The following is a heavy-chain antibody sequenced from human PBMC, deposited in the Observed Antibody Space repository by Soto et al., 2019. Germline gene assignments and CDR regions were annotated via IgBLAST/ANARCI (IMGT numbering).Heavy chain of an antibody. Sequence: QVQLQESGPGLVKPSQTLSLTCTVSGGSISSGGYYWSWIRQHPGKGLEWVGYIYYSGKTYYNPSLKSRVTISVDTSENQFSLILSSVTAADTAVYYCARDTYGDYAGYFVLWGRGTLVTVSS. CDR2: IYYSGKT. J-gene: IGHJ2*01. CDR1: GGSISSGGYY. CDR3: ARDTYGDYAGYFVL. V-gene: IGHV4-31*03. D-gene: IGHD4-17*01.